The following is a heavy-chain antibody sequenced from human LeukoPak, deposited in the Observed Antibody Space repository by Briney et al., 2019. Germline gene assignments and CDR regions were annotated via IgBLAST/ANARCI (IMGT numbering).Heavy chain of an antibody. D-gene: IGHD2-8*01. Sequence: PGGSLRLSCAASGFTFSSYGMHWVRQAPGKGLEWVAFIRYDGSNKYYADSVKGRFTISRDNSKNTLYLQMNSLRAEDTAVYYCAKDRCTNGVCSPVIWGQGTMVTVSS. CDR1: GFTFSSYG. V-gene: IGHV3-30*02. CDR3: AKDRCTNGVCSPVI. CDR2: IRYDGSNK. J-gene: IGHJ3*02.